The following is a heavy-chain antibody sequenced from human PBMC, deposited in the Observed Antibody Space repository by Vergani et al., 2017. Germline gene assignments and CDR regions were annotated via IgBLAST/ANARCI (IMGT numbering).Heavy chain of an antibody. CDR3: ARSTDAWFDP. J-gene: IGHJ5*02. Sequence: EVQLVPSGAEVKTPGASLKISCTASGYSFTSYWICLVRQLPRKGLEWMGIIYPGDSDTRYSPSFQSQVTISADKSISTAYLQWSSLKASATAMYYCARSTDAWFDPWGQGTLVTVSS. V-gene: IGHV5-51*01. CDR2: IYPGDSDT. CDR1: GYSFTSYW.